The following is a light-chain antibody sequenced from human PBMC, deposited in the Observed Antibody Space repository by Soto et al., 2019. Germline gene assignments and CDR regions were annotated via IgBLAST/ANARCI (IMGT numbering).Light chain of an antibody. J-gene: IGKJ1*01. V-gene: IGKV3-15*01. Sequence: EIMMTQSPATLSVSPGERATLSCRASQSVGSTFAWFQQRPGQAPRLLIYDTSTRATGIPARFSGSGSGTEVTLTISSLQSEDFAVYYCQQYSTWLWTFGQGTKVEIK. CDR3: QQYSTWLWT. CDR2: DTS. CDR1: QSVGST.